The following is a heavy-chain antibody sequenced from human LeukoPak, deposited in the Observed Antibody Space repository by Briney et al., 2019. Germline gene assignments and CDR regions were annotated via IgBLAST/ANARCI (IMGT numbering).Heavy chain of an antibody. CDR1: GFTFSSYA. CDR2: ISGSGGST. CDR3: AKAQTVLRFLEWLCIDY. D-gene: IGHD3-3*01. J-gene: IGHJ4*02. Sequence: GGSLRLFCAASGFTFSSYAMSWVRQAPGKGLEWASAISGSGGSTYYADSVKGRFTISRDNSKNTLYLQMNSLRAEDTAVYYCAKAQTVLRFLEWLCIDYWGQGTLVTVSS. V-gene: IGHV3-23*01.